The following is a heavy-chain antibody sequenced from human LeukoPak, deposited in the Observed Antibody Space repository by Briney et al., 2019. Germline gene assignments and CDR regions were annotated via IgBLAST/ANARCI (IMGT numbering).Heavy chain of an antibody. CDR3: ARTTEGYAGGPGYSYYYYMDV. J-gene: IGHJ6*03. D-gene: IGHD5-12*01. V-gene: IGHV4-39*07. CDR1: GDSISSSRSY. Sequence: SETLSLTCTVSGDSISSSRSYWGWIRQPPGEGLEWIGSIYYSGSTYYNTSLKSRVTISVDTSKNQVSLKLRSVTAADTAVYYCARTTEGYAGGPGYSYYYYMDVWGKGTTVTISS. CDR2: IYYSGST.